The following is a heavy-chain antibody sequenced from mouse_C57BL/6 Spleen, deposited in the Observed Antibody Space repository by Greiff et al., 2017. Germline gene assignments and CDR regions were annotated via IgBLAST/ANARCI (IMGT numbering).Heavy chain of an antibody. Sequence: VKLMESGPELVKPGASVKISCKASGYAFSSSWMNWVKQRPGKGLEWIGRIYPGDGDTNYNGKFKGKATLTADKSSSTAYMQLSSLTSEDSAVYFCARPSTVNAMDYWGQGTSVTVSS. CDR2: IYPGDGDT. D-gene: IGHD1-1*01. CDR3: ARPSTVNAMDY. CDR1: GYAFSSSW. J-gene: IGHJ4*01. V-gene: IGHV1-82*01.